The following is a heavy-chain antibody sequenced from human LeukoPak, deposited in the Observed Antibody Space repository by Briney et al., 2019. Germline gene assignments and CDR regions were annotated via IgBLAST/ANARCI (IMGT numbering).Heavy chain of an antibody. Sequence: GGSLRLSCTASGFAFDDHGMSWVRQVPGKGLEWVSGINWNGGSTGYADPLRGRFTISRDNAKNSLYLQMDSLRAEDTALYYCARAPITSPFYFDYWGQGTLVTVSS. J-gene: IGHJ4*01. D-gene: IGHD2-2*01. V-gene: IGHV3-20*04. CDR3: ARAPITSPFYFDY. CDR2: INWNGGST. CDR1: GFAFDDHG.